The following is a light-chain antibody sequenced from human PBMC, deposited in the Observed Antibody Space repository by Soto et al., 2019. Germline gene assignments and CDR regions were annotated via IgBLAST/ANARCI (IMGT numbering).Light chain of an antibody. V-gene: IGLV2-8*01. J-gene: IGLJ1*01. Sequence: ALTQPPPASGSPAQSVAISCTGTSNDVGGYNYVSWYRQHPRKAPKLMIYEVNRRPSGVPDRFSGSKSGNPASLTVSGLQAEDEADYYCSSYAGSSNVFGTGTKVTVL. CDR1: SNDVGGYNY. CDR3: SSYAGSSNV. CDR2: EVN.